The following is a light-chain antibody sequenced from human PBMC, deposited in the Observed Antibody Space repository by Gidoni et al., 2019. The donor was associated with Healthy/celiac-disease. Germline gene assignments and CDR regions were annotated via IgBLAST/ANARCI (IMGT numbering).Light chain of an antibody. V-gene: IGKV1-39*01. J-gene: IGKJ1*01. CDR2: AAS. Sequence: IPMTQSPSSLSASVGDRVTITCRASQSISSYLNWYQQKPGKAPKLLIYAASSLQSGVPSRFSGSGSGTDFTLTISSLQPEDFATYYCQQSYSTPLRFGQGTKVEIK. CDR1: QSISSY. CDR3: QQSYSTPLR.